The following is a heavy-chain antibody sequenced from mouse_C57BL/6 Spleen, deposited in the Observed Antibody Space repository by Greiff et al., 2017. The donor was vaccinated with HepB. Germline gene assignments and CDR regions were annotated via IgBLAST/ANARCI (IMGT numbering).Heavy chain of an antibody. CDR3: ANSLTVAEDYAMDY. Sequence: VKLVESGAELVKPGASVKISCKASGYAFSSYWMNWVKQRPGRGLEWIGQIYPGDGDTNYNGKFKGKATLTADKSSSTAYMQLSSLTSEDSAVYFCANSLTVAEDYAMDYWGQGTSVTVSS. J-gene: IGHJ4*01. V-gene: IGHV1-80*01. CDR2: IYPGDGDT. D-gene: IGHD1-1*01. CDR1: GYAFSSYW.